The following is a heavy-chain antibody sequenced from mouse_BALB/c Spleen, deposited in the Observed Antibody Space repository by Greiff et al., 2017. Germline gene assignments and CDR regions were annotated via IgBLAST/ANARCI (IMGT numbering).Heavy chain of an antibody. CDR1: GFAFSSYD. CDR3: ARYDYDDYYAMDY. CDR2: ISSGGGST. J-gene: IGHJ4*01. D-gene: IGHD2-4*01. Sequence: EVQLVESGGGLVKPGGSLKLSCAASGFAFSSYDMSWVRQTPEKRLEWVAYISSGGGSTYYPDTVKGRFTISRDNAKNTLYLQMSSLKSEDTAMYYCARYDYDDYYAMDYWGQGTSVTVSS. V-gene: IGHV5-12-1*01.